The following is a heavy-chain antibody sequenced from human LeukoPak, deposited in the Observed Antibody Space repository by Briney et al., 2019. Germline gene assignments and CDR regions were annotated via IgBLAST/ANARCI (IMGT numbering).Heavy chain of an antibody. V-gene: IGHV3-30*18. J-gene: IGHJ4*02. Sequence: GGSLRLSCAASAFIFKNYAMHWVRQPPGKGLEWVAVISYHGSNQYYIDSVKGRFAISRDNSKDTVYLQMNSLRPDDTAVYYCAKGFSAGTMDYWGQGTLVTVSS. CDR3: AKGFSAGTMDY. CDR2: ISYHGSNQ. CDR1: AFIFKNYA. D-gene: IGHD1-1*01.